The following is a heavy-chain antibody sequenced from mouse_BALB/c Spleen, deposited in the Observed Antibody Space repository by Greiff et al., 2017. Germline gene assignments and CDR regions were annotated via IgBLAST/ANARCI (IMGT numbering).Heavy chain of an antibody. CDR1: GFTFSSYT. V-gene: IGHV5-12-2*01. CDR2: ISNSGGST. Sequence: EVKLMESGGGLVQPGGSLTLSCAVSGFTFSSYTMSWVRQTPEKRMEGVAYISNSGGSTYYPDTVKGRFTIARDNAKNTLYLQMSSLKSEDTAMFYCARHGGSYAMDYWGQGTSVTVSS. J-gene: IGHJ4*01. CDR3: ARHGGSYAMDY.